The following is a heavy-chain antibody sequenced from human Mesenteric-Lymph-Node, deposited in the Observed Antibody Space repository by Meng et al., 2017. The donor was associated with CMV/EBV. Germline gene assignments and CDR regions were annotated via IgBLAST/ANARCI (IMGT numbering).Heavy chain of an antibody. D-gene: IGHD3-22*01. J-gene: IGHJ4*02. CDR1: GFTFSTYS. Sequence: GESLKISCAASGFTFSTYSMNWVRQAPGKGLEWVSSISYSSSYIYYADSLKGRFTISRDNAKNSLYLQMNSLRAEDTAVYYCAKERYYYDSSGYYPFDYWGQGTLVTVSS. CDR2: ISYSSSYI. CDR3: AKERYYYDSSGYYPFDY. V-gene: IGHV3-21*06.